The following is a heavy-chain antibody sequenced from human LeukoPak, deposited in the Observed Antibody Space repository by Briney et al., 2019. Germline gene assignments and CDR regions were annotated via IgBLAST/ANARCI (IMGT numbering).Heavy chain of an antibody. CDR3: AKDYYGSGSYPYHFDY. J-gene: IGHJ4*02. CDR2: IRYDGSNK. D-gene: IGHD3-10*01. CDR1: GFTFSSYG. Sequence: AGGSLRLSCAASGFTFSSYGMHWVRQAPGKGLEWVAFIRYDGSNKYYADSVKGRFTISRDNSKNTLYLQMNSLRAEDTAVYYCAKDYYGSGSYPYHFDYWGQGTLVTVSS. V-gene: IGHV3-30*02.